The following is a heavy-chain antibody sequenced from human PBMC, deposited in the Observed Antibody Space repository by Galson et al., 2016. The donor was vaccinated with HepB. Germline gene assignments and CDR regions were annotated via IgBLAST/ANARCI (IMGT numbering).Heavy chain of an antibody. J-gene: IGHJ5*02. V-gene: IGHV4-30-4*01. Sequence: TLSLPCTVSGGSISSGDYYWSWIRQPPGKGLEWIGYFYYSGTTYYNPSLKSRRTISVDTSKNQFSLKLSSATAADTAVYYCARVHLGSNWSNNWFDPWGQGTLVTVSS. CDR3: ARVHLGSNWSNNWFDP. D-gene: IGHD6-13*01. CDR2: FYYSGTT. CDR1: GGSISSGDYY.